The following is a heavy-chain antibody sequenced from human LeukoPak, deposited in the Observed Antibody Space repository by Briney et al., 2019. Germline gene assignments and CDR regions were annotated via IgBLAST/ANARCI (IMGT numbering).Heavy chain of an antibody. CDR1: GGSISSYY. CDR3: ARKTNDWFDP. CDR2: IYYSGST. V-gene: IGHV4-59*01. Sequence: SETLSLTCTVSGGSISSYYWSWIRQPPGKGLEWIGHIYYSGSTNYNPSLKSRVTISIDTSKNQFSLKLSSVNAADTAVYYCARKTNDWFDPWGQGTLVTVSS. J-gene: IGHJ5*02. D-gene: IGHD2-8*01.